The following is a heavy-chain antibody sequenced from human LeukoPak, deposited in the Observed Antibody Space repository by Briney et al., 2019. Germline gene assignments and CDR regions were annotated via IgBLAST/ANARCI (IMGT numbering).Heavy chain of an antibody. CDR3: ARGFGELHFDY. Sequence: SETLSLTCTVSGGSISSGGYSWSWIRQPPGKGLEWIGYIYHSGSTYYNPSLKSRVTISVDRSKNQFSLKLSSVTAADTAVYYCARGFGELHFDYWGQGTLVTVSS. V-gene: IGHV4-30-2*01. CDR2: IYHSGST. D-gene: IGHD3-10*01. CDR1: GGSISSGGYS. J-gene: IGHJ4*02.